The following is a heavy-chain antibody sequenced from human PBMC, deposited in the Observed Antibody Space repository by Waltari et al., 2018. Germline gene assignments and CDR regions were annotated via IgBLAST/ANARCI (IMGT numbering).Heavy chain of an antibody. V-gene: IGHV4-34*01. Sequence: QVQLQQWGAGLLKPSETLSLTCGYYGESFNNYYWIWVRQPPGKGLEWIGETDHRAATKYNPSLASRVTISLDTSKSQCSLSLRSVIAADAAMYYCARHRRGSNGIDYWGQGTLVTVSS. CDR3: ARHRRGSNGIDY. D-gene: IGHD7-27*01. CDR1: GESFNNYY. CDR2: TDHRAAT. J-gene: IGHJ4*02.